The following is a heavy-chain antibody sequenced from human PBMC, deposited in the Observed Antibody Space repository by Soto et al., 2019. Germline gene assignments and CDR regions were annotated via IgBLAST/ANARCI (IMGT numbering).Heavy chain of an antibody. Sequence: ASVKVSCTASGYTFTSYYMHWVRQAPGQGLEWMGIINPSGGSTSYAQKFQGRVTMTRDTSTSTVYMELSSLRSEDTAVYYCARDEADPIREYYYYYYGMDVWGQGTTVTVSS. J-gene: IGHJ6*02. CDR3: ARDEADPIREYYYYYYGMDV. CDR2: INPSGGST. V-gene: IGHV1-46*01. D-gene: IGHD3-9*01. CDR1: GYTFTSYY.